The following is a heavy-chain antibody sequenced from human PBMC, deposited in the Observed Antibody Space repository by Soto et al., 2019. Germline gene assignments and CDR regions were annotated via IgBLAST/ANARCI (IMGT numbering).Heavy chain of an antibody. V-gene: IGHV4-39*01. Sequence: QLQLQESGPGLVKPSETLSLTCFVSGGSISSNNYYWGWIRPPPGKGLEWIGGMSYSRSTYYNPPLKSLVAMTVDTSESLFSLWLTSVTAADTAVYYCVSHLRPTNWRGGYFDYWGPGPLVTVSS. D-gene: IGHD1-1*01. CDR3: VSHLRPTNWRGGYFDY. CDR1: GGSISSNNYY. J-gene: IGHJ4*02. CDR2: MSYSRST.